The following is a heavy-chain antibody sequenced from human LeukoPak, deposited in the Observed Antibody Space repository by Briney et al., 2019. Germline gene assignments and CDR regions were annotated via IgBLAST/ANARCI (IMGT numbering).Heavy chain of an antibody. J-gene: IGHJ6*03. CDR1: GHILTELS. Sequence: ASVKVSCRLSGHILTELSLHWVRQAPGKGLEWMGGFNPENGETIYAQKFQGRVTIAADESTSTAYMELSSMRSEDTAVYYCARGGVRTVTTSSGIIDMDVWGKGTTVTVSS. V-gene: IGHV1-24*01. D-gene: IGHD4-17*01. CDR2: FNPENGET. CDR3: ARGGVRTVTTSSGIIDMDV.